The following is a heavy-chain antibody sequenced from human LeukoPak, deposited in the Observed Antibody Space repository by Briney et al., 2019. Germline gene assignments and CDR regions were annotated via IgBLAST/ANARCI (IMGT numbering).Heavy chain of an antibody. J-gene: IGHJ4*02. Sequence: PGGSLRLSCAASGFTFSNYWMHWVRQVPGKGLVWVSRINTDGSITSYADSVKGRFTISRDNAKNTLYLQTNNLRAEDTAVYYCARSHPPMGWGQGTLVTVSS. V-gene: IGHV3-74*01. D-gene: IGHD5-24*01. CDR2: INTDGSIT. CDR3: ARSHPPMG. CDR1: GFTFSNYW.